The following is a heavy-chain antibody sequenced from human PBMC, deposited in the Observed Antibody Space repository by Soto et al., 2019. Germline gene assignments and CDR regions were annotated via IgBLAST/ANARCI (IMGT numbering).Heavy chain of an antibody. CDR3: AKMGIRTPYAFDI. Sequence: EVQLLESGGGLVQPGGSLRLSCAASGFTFSSYAMSWVRQAPGKGLEWVSAISGSAGSTYYADSVKGRFTISRDNSKNTLYLQMNSLRAEDTAVYYCAKMGIRTPYAFDIWGQGTMVTVSS. D-gene: IGHD1-20*01. V-gene: IGHV3-23*01. J-gene: IGHJ3*02. CDR2: ISGSAGST. CDR1: GFTFSSYA.